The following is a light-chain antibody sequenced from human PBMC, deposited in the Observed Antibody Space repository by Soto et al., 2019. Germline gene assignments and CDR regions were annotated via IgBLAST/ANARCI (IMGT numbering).Light chain of an antibody. CDR3: LQHNSYPYT. CDR2: VAS. J-gene: IGKJ2*01. Sequence: DIQMTQSPSAMSASVGDRVTITCRASQDITNYLAWFQQKPGNVPKRLIYVASNLQSGVPSRFSGSGSGTEFTLTISSLQPEDFATYYCLQHNSYPYTFGQGTKLEIK. CDR1: QDITNY. V-gene: IGKV1-17*03.